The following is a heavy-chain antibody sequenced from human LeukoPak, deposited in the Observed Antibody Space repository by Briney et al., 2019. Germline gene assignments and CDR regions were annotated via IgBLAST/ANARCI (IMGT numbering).Heavy chain of an antibody. V-gene: IGHV3-30*02. CDR1: GFTFSSYG. D-gene: IGHD3-3*01. Sequence: GGSLRLSCAASGFTFSSYGMHWVRQAPGKGLEWVAFIRYDGSNKYYADSVKGRFTISRDNSKNTLYLQMNSLRAEDPAVYYCAKASPPQYDFWSGYYSGYWGQGTLVTVSS. CDR3: AKASPPQYDFWSGYYSGY. J-gene: IGHJ4*02. CDR2: IRYDGSNK.